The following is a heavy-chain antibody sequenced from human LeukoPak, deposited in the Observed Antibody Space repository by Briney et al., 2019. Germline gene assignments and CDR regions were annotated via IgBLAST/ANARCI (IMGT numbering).Heavy chain of an antibody. J-gene: IGHJ3*02. V-gene: IGHV4-59*01. CDR1: GGSISSYY. D-gene: IGHD1-7*01. CDR3: ARDSRLELRLGAFDI. Sequence: SETLSLTCTVSGGSISSYYWSWIRQPPGKGLEWIGYIYYSGSTNYNPSLKSRVTISVDTSKNQFSLKLSSVTAADTAVYYCARDSRLELRLGAFDIWGQGTMVTVSS. CDR2: IYYSGST.